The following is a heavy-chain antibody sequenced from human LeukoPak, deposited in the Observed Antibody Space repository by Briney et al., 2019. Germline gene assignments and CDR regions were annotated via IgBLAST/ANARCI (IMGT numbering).Heavy chain of an antibody. V-gene: IGHV4-31*03. CDR1: GGSISSGGYY. CDR3: ASYYDSSGYYYNFDY. Sequence: SQTLSLTCTVSGGSISSGGYYWSWIRQHPGKGLEWIGYIYYSGSTYYNPSLKSRVTISVDTSKNQFSLKLSSVTAADTAVYYCASYYDSSGYYYNFDYWGQGTLVTVSS. D-gene: IGHD3-22*01. J-gene: IGHJ4*02. CDR2: IYYSGST.